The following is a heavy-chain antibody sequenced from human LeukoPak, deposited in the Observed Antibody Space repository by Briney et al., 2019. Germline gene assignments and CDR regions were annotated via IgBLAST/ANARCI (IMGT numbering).Heavy chain of an antibody. CDR1: GFTVSSNY. CDR2: TSGSGGST. V-gene: IGHV3-23*01. CDR3: AKDRVAHFFYWYFDL. Sequence: GGSLRLSCAASGFTVSSNYMSWVRQAPGKGLEWVSGTSGSGGSTLYADSVKGRFTISRDNSKKTVYLQMNSLRAEDTAVYYCAKDRVAHFFYWYFDLWGRGTLVTVSS. D-gene: IGHD5-12*01. J-gene: IGHJ2*01.